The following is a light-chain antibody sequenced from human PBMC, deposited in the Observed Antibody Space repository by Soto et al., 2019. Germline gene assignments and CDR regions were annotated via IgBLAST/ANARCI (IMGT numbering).Light chain of an antibody. V-gene: IGKV1-39*01. CDR1: QSISSH. CDR2: TAS. Sequence: IRVTQSTSSLSASVGDTVTITCRASQSISSHLNWYQQKPGKAPNLLMYTASNLQSGVPSRFSGSGSGTDFTLTISSLQPEDFATYYCQQSYSTPISFGQGTRLEI. J-gene: IGKJ5*01. CDR3: QQSYSTPIS.